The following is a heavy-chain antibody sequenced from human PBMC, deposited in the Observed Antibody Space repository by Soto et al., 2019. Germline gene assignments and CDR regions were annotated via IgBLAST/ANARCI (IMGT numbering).Heavy chain of an antibody. Sequence: EVQLVESGGGLVQPGGSLRLSCAASGFTVSSNYMSWVRQAPGKGLEWVSVIYSGGSTYYADSVKGRFTISRHNSKNTLYLQMNSLRAEDTAVYYCAREVGSSFPAGYFYYWGQGTLVTVSS. V-gene: IGHV3-53*04. CDR1: GFTVSSNY. D-gene: IGHD6-13*01. CDR3: AREVGSSFPAGYFYY. J-gene: IGHJ4*02. CDR2: IYSGGST.